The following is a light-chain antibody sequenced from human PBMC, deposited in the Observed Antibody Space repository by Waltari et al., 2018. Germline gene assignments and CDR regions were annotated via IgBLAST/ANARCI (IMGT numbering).Light chain of an antibody. CDR2: GTS. V-gene: IGKV3-20*01. CDR3: QQYDGEVVT. CDR1: QSVTSIS. J-gene: IGKJ4*01. Sequence: EIVLTQSPGTLSLSPGERATLSCRASQSVTSISLTWYQQKLGQAPMPLIYGTSRRATAIPDSFSGSGSGTYFTLTISRLEPEDFAVYYCQQYDGEVVTFGGGTKVEI.